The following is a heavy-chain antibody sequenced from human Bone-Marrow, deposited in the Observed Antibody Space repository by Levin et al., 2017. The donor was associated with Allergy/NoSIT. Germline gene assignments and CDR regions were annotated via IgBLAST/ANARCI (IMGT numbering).Heavy chain of an antibody. CDR1: GFTFLSYT. D-gene: IGHD5-24*01. Sequence: ASVKVSCAASGFTFLSYTMAWVRQAPGKGLEWVSSISSSSRHIYYADSLKGRLTISRDNAKNSLYLQMSSLRVEDTAVYYCARGLRGMATITGVHSWGQGTLVTVSS. V-gene: IGHV3-21*01. CDR2: ISSSSRHI. CDR3: ARGLRGMATITGVHS. J-gene: IGHJ4*02.